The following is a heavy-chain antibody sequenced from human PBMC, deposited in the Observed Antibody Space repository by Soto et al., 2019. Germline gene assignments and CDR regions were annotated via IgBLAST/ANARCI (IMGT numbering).Heavy chain of an antibody. J-gene: IGHJ5*02. D-gene: IGHD1-7*01. V-gene: IGHV1-18*01. CDR3: ARDGPYNWNYGWFDL. Sequence: ASVKVSCKASGYTFTSYGISWVRQAPGQGLEWMGWISAYNGNTNYAQKLQGRVTMTTDTSTSTAYMELRSLRSDDTAVYYCARDGPYNWNYGWFDLWGQGTLVTVS. CDR1: GYTFTSYG. CDR2: ISAYNGNT.